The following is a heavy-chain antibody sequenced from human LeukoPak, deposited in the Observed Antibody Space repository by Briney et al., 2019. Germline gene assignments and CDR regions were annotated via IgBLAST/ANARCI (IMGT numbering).Heavy chain of an antibody. CDR1: GGSTSSGGYY. J-gene: IGHJ4*02. Sequence: PSQTLSLTCTVSGGSTSSGGYYWSWIRQHPGKGLEWIGYIYYSGSTYYNPSLRSRVTISIDTSKNQFSLMLTSVTAADTAVYYCARGTLPRYWGQGTLVTVSS. CDR2: IYYSGST. V-gene: IGHV4-31*03. CDR3: ARGTLPRY.